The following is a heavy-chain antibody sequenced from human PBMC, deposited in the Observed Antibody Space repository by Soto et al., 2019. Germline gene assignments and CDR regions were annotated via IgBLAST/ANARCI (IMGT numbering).Heavy chain of an antibody. V-gene: IGHV3-23*01. CDR1: GFTFSNYV. CDR2: ISNSGSNR. J-gene: IGHJ6*03. CDR3: ARRGRTLPHYSYYMDV. Sequence: EVQLLEYGGGLVQPGGSLRLSCAASGFTFSNYVMSWVRQAPGKGLEWVSSISNSGSNRYYAESVKSRGTISRDNSNNTLYLQMNSLRAEDTALYYCARRGRTLPHYSYYMDVWGKGTTVTVSS.